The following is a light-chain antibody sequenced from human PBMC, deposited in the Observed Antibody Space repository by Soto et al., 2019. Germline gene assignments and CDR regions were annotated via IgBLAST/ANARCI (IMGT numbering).Light chain of an antibody. CDR2: DAS. V-gene: IGKV1-5*01. CDR1: QSIRSW. Sequence: VYRVTITCLASQSIRSWLAWYQQKPGKAPKLLISDASSLESGVPSRFSGSGSGTDFTLTISRLEPEDFAVYYCQEHGSSPRTFGQGTKVDIK. CDR3: QEHGSSPRT. J-gene: IGKJ1*01.